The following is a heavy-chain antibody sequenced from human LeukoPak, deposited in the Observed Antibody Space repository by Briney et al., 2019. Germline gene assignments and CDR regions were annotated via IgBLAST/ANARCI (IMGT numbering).Heavy chain of an antibody. CDR1: GGSISSYY. D-gene: IGHD6-13*01. CDR2: IYYSGST. V-gene: IGHV4-59*01. Sequence: PSETLCLTCTVSGGSISSYYWSWIRQPPGKGLEWIGYIYYSGSTNYNPSLKSRVTISVDTSKNQFSLKLSSVTAADTAVYYCARELYEIAAAGTAWFDPWGQGTLVTVSS. J-gene: IGHJ5*02. CDR3: ARELYEIAAAGTAWFDP.